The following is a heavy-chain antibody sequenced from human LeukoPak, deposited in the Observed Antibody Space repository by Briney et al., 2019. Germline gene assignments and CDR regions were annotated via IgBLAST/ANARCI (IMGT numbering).Heavy chain of an antibody. CDR1: GFTFSGYW. CDR3: AIDRGFGQADV. J-gene: IGHJ6*04. Sequence: GGSLRLSCAASGFTFSGYWMSWLRQAPGKGLEWVANIKQDGGEKYYVDSVKGRFTISRDNAKNSLYLRMNSLRAEDTAVYYCAIDRGFGQADVWGKGTTVTVSS. D-gene: IGHD3-10*01. V-gene: IGHV3-7*01. CDR2: IKQDGGEK.